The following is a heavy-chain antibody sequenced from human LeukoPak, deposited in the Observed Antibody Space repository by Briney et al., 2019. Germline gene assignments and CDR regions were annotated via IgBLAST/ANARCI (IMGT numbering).Heavy chain of an antibody. J-gene: IGHJ3*02. CDR1: GFTFSSYS. V-gene: IGHV3-21*01. CDR3: ARERRTTVTTDAFDI. CDR2: ISSSSSYI. Sequence: PGGSLRPSCAASGFTFSSYSMNWVRQAPGKGLEWVSSISSSSSYIYYADSVKGRFTISRDNAKNSLYLQMNSLRAEDTAVYYCARERRTTVTTDAFDIWGQGTMVTVSS. D-gene: IGHD4-17*01.